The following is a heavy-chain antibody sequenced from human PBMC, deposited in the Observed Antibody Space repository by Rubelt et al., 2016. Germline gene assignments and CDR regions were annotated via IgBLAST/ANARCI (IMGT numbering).Heavy chain of an antibody. CDR2: INHSGST. V-gene: IGHV4-34*01. Sequence: QVQLQQWGAGLLKPSETLSLTCAVYGGSFSGYYWSWIRQPPGKGLEWIGEINHSGSTNYNPSLKRQVTISVDTSKNQFARKLSSVTAGDTAVYYCAGGRMGFRYYYYGMDVWGQGTTVTVSS. D-gene: IGHD1-26*01. J-gene: IGHJ6*02. CDR1: GGSFSGYY. CDR3: AGGRMGFRYYYYGMDV.